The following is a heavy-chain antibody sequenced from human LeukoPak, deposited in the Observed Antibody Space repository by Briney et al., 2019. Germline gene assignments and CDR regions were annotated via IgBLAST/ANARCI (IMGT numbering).Heavy chain of an antibody. V-gene: IGHV3-48*02. CDR1: GFTFSYYS. J-gene: IGHJ4*02. Sequence: PGGSLRLSCAASGFTFSYYSMNWVRQAPGKGLEWVSYIGSSGSPIYYADSVKGRFTISRDNANNSLYLQMNSLRDEDTAVYYCARGRGLTLSYHYFDYWGQGTLVTVSS. CDR2: IGSSGSPI. CDR3: ARGRGLTLSYHYFDY. D-gene: IGHD3-10*01.